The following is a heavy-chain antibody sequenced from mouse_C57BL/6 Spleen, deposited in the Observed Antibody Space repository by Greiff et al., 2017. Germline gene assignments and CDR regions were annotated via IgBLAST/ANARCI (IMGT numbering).Heavy chain of an antibody. CDR2: IDPANGNT. D-gene: IGHD1-1*01. CDR1: GFNIKNTY. CDR3: ARGGYGSYWYFDV. J-gene: IGHJ1*03. V-gene: IGHV14-3*01. Sequence: VQLQQSVAELVRPGASVKLSCTASGFNIKNTYMHWVKQRPEQGLEWIGRIDPANGNTKYAPKFQGKATIPADTYSNTAYLQLSSLTSEDTAIDYCARGGYGSYWYFDVWGTGTTVTVSS.